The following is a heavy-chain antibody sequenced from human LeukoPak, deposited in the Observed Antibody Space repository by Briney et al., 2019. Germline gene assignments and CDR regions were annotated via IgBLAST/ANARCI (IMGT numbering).Heavy chain of an antibody. Sequence: PGGSLRLSCAASGFTFSSYAMHWVRQAPGKGLEWVAVISYDGSNKYYADSVKGRFTISRDNSKNTLYLQMNSLRAEDTAVYYCARGSITMIVHYFDYWGQGTLVTVSS. CDR1: GFTFSSYA. CDR3: ARGSITMIVHYFDY. V-gene: IGHV3-30-3*01. CDR2: ISYDGSNK. J-gene: IGHJ4*02. D-gene: IGHD3-22*01.